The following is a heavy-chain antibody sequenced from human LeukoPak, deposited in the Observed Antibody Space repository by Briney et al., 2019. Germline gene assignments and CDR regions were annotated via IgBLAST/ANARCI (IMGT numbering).Heavy chain of an antibody. CDR2: FDPEDGET. V-gene: IGHV1-24*01. CDR1: GYTLTGLS. Sequence: ASVKVSCKVSGYTLTGLSMHWVRQAPGKGLEWMGGFDPEDGETIYAQKFQGRVTMTEDTSTDTAYMELSSLRSEDTAVYYCVLSSGWYDIAFDIWGQGTMVAVSS. J-gene: IGHJ3*02. CDR3: VLSSGWYDIAFDI. D-gene: IGHD6-19*01.